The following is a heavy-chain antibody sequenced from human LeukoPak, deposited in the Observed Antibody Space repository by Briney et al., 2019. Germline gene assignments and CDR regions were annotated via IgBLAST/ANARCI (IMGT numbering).Heavy chain of an antibody. CDR2: ISPYNDNT. CDR1: GYTFTTFG. J-gene: IGHJ4*02. D-gene: IGHD2-15*01. Sequence: ASVKVSCKSSGYTFTTFGINWVRQAPGQGLEWMGWISPYNDNTEYAQNFQGRVTLTADTSTNTAYMQLSSLTSDDTAVYYCAADPHSPYPGAWGQGTLVTVSS. V-gene: IGHV1-18*01. CDR3: AADPHSPYPGA.